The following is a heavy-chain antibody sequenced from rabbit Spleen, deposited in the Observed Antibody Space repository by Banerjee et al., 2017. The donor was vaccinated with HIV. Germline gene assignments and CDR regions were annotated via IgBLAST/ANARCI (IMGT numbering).Heavy chain of an antibody. CDR3: ARNYVNAFDP. D-gene: IGHD1-1*01. CDR1: GFSFSSNW. V-gene: IGHV1S45*01. J-gene: IGHJ2*01. CDR2: IHVGSSGIT. Sequence: LEESGGGLVKPGGTLTLTCTVSGFSFSSNWICWVRQAPGKGLEWIACIHVGSSGITYYASWAKGRFTLSKTSSTTVTLQMTSLTAADTATYFCARNYVNAFDPWGQGTLVTVS.